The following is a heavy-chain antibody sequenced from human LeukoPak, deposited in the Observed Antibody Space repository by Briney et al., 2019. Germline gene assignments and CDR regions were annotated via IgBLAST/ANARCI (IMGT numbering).Heavy chain of an antibody. J-gene: IGHJ6*03. CDR3: ARGGTYYYQYYYMDV. Sequence: SGGSLRLSCAASQFTFSSHAMTWVRQAPGKGLDWVAVMSFDGSHIYYAHSVKGRFTISRDNSNNTLFLQMNSLNADDTAVYYCARGGTYYYQYYYMDVWGKGTTVTVSS. V-gene: IGHV3-30*01. CDR2: MSFDGSHI. D-gene: IGHD3-16*01. CDR1: QFTFSSHA.